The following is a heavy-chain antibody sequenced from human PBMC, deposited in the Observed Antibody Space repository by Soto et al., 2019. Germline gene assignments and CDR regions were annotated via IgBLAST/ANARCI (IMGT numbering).Heavy chain of an antibody. CDR1: GGSISSSSYY. V-gene: IGHV4-39*01. Sequence: SETLSLTCTVSGGSISSSSYYWGWIRQPPGKGLEWIGSIYYSGSTYYNPSLKSRVTISVDTSKNQFSLKLSSVTAADTAVYYCASPSGWYADYWGQGTLVTVSS. J-gene: IGHJ4*02. D-gene: IGHD6-19*01. CDR3: ASPSGWYADY. CDR2: IYYSGST.